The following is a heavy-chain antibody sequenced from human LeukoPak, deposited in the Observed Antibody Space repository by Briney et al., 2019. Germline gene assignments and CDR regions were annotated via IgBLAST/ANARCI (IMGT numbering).Heavy chain of an antibody. V-gene: IGHV3-11*01. J-gene: IGHJ5*02. Sequence: GGSLRLSCVASELPVNSDFMSWIRQAPGKGLEWVSYISSSGSTIYYADSVKGRFTISRDNAKNSLYLQMNSLRAEDTAVYYRARGGGYDPGYNWFDPWGQGTLVTVSS. CDR3: ARGGGYDPGYNWFDP. CDR1: ELPVNSDF. D-gene: IGHD5-12*01. CDR2: ISSSGSTI.